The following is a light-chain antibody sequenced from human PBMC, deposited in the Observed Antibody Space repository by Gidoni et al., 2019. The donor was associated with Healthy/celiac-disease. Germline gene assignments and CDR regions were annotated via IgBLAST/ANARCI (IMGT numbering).Light chain of an antibody. CDR1: NIGSKS. Sequence: SYVLTQPPSVSVAPGQTARITCGGNNIGSKSVHWYQKKPGQAPVLVVYDDSDRPSWIPERFSGSNSGNTATLTISRVEAGDEADYYCQVWDSSSDHVVFGVGTKLTVL. CDR2: DDS. V-gene: IGLV3-21*02. J-gene: IGLJ2*01. CDR3: QVWDSSSDHVV.